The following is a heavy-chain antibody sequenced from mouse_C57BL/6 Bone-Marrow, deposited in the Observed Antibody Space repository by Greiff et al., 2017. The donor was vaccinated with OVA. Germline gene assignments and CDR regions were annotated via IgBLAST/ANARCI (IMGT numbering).Heavy chain of an antibody. CDR3: ARGEIYYYGSSPYYFDY. V-gene: IGHV1-64*01. J-gene: IGHJ2*01. CDR2: IPPNSGST. CDR1: GYTFTSYW. D-gene: IGHD1-1*01. Sequence: QVQLQQPGAELVKPGASVKLSCKASGYTFTSYWMHWVKQRPGQGLEWIGMIPPNSGSTNYTEKFKSKATLTVDKSSRTAYMQLSSRLSEDAAVYYCARGEIYYYGSSPYYFDYWGQGTTLTVSS.